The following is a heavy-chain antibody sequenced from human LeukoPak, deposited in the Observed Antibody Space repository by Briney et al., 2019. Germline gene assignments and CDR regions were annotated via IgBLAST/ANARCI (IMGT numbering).Heavy chain of an antibody. V-gene: IGHV3-7*01. CDR1: GFISRNYW. J-gene: IGHJ4*02. CDR2: IKPDGSDE. Sequence: GGSLRLSCVASGFISRNYWMTWVRQAPGKGLEWVANIKPDGSDENYVDSVKGRFTIFRDNAKNSLFLQMNSLRAEDTAVYYCAGPPQAGPFDSWGQGTLVTVSS. CDR3: AGPPQAGPFDS.